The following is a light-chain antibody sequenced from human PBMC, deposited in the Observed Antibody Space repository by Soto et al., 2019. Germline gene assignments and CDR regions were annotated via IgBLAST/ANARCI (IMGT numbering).Light chain of an antibody. CDR2: GAS. V-gene: IGKV1-5*01. J-gene: IGKJ3*01. CDR1: QSISTW. CDR3: QQYKNYLT. Sequence: DIQMTQSPSTLSASVGDRVTITCRASQSISTWLAWYQQKPGKAPKVLIYGASSLESGVPSRFSGSGSGTEFTLTISSLQPDYFATYYCQQYKNYLTFGPGTKVDIK.